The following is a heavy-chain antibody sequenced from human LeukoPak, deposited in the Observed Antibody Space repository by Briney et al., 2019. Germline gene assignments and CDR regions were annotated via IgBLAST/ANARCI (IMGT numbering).Heavy chain of an antibody. CDR2: ISSSSSYI. CDR1: GFTFSSYS. J-gene: IGHJ5*02. CDR3: ARQGWAAMAPVNWFDP. Sequence: GGSLRLSCAASGFTFSSYSMNWVRQAPGKGLEWVSSISSSSSYIYYADSVKGRFTISRDNAKNSLYLQMNSLRAEDTAVYYCARQGWAAMAPVNWFDPWGQGTLVTVSS. D-gene: IGHD5-18*01. V-gene: IGHV3-21*01.